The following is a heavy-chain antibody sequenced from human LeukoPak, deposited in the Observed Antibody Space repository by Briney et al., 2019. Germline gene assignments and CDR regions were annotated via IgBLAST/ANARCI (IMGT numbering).Heavy chain of an antibody. J-gene: IGHJ6*02. CDR1: GGSISSYY. CDR2: IYYSGST. CDR3: ASSSSFDYYYYYGMDV. D-gene: IGHD6-6*01. Sequence: SETLSLTCTVSGGSISSYYWSWIRQPPGKGLEWIGYIYYSGSTNYNPSLKSRVTISVDTSKDQFSLKLSSVTAADTAVYYCASSSSFDYYYYYGMDVWGQGTTVTVSS. V-gene: IGHV4-59*01.